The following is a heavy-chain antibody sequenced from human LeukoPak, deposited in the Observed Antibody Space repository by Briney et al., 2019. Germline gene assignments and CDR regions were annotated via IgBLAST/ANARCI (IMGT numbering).Heavy chain of an antibody. J-gene: IGHJ5*02. CDR3: ARENYGGNSVSWFDP. D-gene: IGHD4-23*01. CDR1: GGSINSYY. CDR2: IFYTGST. Sequence: TSETLSLTCTVSGGSINSYYWSWIRQPPGKGLEWVGYIFYTGSTNYNPSLKSRVTISVDTSKNQFSLKLSSVTAADTAVYYCARENYGGNSVSWFDPWGQGTLVTVSS. V-gene: IGHV4-59*12.